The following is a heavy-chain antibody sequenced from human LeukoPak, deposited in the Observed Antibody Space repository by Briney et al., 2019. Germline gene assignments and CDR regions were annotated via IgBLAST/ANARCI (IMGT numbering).Heavy chain of an antibody. J-gene: IGHJ6*02. CDR2: IYSSGAT. V-gene: IGHV3-53*01. CDR1: GCTISSNY. D-gene: IGHD4-17*01. CDR3: ARIPTTVTPPRGMDV. Sequence: PSETLTLTCAASGCTISSNYRSWIRQPPGKGLEWVAVIYSSGATYYAPSVKGRFTISRDSSKNTLYLQMNSLRVEDTAVYYCARIPTTVTPPRGMDVWGQGTTVTVSS.